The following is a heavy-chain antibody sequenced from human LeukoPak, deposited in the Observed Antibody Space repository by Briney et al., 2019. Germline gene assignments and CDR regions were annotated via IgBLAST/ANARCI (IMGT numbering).Heavy chain of an antibody. CDR2: IIPIFGIA. CDR3: ARGKVVVENWFDP. Sequence: ASVKVSCKASGGTLSSYAISWVRQAPGQGLEWMGRIIPIFGIANYAQKFQGRVTTTADKSTSTAYMELSSLRSEDTAVYYCARGKVVVENWFDPWGQGTLVTVSS. V-gene: IGHV1-69*04. J-gene: IGHJ5*02. CDR1: GGTLSSYA. D-gene: IGHD2-2*01.